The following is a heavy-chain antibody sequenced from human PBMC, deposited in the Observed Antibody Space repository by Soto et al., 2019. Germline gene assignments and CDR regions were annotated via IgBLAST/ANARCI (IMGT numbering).Heavy chain of an antibody. J-gene: IGHJ4*02. D-gene: IGHD6-6*01. CDR2: IYYSGST. CDR1: GGSISSSSYY. V-gene: IGHV4-39*01. CDR3: ARGTYSSSSGTLAFAY. Sequence: PSETLSLTCTVSGGSISSSSYYWGWIRQPPGKGLEWIGSIYYSGSTYYNPSLKSRVTISVDTSKNQFSLKLSSVTAADTAVYYCARGTYSSSSGTLAFAYWGQGTLVTVSS.